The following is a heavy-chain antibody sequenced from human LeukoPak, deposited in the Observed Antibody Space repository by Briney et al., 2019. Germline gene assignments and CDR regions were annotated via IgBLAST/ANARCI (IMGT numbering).Heavy chain of an antibody. CDR1: GYTFTGYY. D-gene: IGHD3-10*01. Sequence: ASVKVSCKASGYTFTGYYMHWVRQAPGQGREWMGWINPNSGGTNYAQKFQGRVTMTRDTSISTAYMELSRLRSDDTAVYYCARSGIYYYYMDVWGKGTTVTVSS. CDR2: INPNSGGT. J-gene: IGHJ6*03. CDR3: ARSGIYYYYMDV. V-gene: IGHV1-2*02.